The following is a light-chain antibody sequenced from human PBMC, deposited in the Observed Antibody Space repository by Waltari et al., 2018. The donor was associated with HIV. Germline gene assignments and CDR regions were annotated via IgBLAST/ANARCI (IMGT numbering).Light chain of an antibody. Sequence: QLVLTQSPSASASLRASVKLTCTLSSGHSNYAIAWHQHQQEKGPRYLMRLNSDGSYLKGDGIPDRFSGSSSGAERYLIISSLQSEDEADYHCQTWTTGIVLFGGGTKLTVL. J-gene: IGLJ2*01. V-gene: IGLV4-69*01. CDR1: SGHSNYA. CDR3: QTWTTGIVL. CDR2: LNSDGSY.